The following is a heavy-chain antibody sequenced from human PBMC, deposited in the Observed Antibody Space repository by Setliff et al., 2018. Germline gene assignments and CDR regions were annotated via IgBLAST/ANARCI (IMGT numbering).Heavy chain of an antibody. V-gene: IGHV3-72*01. CDR2: TKNKANAGYM. CDR3: VRAVVIRGSKPLDS. CDR1: GFTFDDYA. J-gene: IGHJ4*02. D-gene: IGHD3-10*01. Sequence: PGGSLRLSCAASGFTFDDYAMHWVRQAPGKGLEWVGRTKNKANAGYMEYAASVKDRSIISRDDSRNSLYLQMYSLKSDDTAVYYCVRAVVIRGSKPLDSWGQGTLVTVSS.